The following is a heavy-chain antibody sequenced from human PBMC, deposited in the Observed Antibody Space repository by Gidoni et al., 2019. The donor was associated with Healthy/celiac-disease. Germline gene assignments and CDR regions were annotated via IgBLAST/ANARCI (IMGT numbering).Heavy chain of an antibody. D-gene: IGHD6-19*01. J-gene: IGHJ4*02. CDR3: ARWHAVAGALYFDY. CDR2: ISSSSSTI. V-gene: IGHV3-48*02. CDR1: GFTFRSDS. Sequence: EVQLVVSGGGLVQPGGSLRLSCAAAGFTFRSDSMNWVRQAPGKGLEWVSYISSSSSTIYYADSVKGRFTISRDNAKNSLYLQMNSLRDEDTAVYYCARWHAVAGALYFDYWGQGTLVTVSS.